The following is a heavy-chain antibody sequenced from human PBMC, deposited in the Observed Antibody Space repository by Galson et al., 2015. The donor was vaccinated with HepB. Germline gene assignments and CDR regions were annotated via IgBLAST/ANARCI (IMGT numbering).Heavy chain of an antibody. V-gene: IGHV3-15*01. D-gene: IGHD3-22*01. CDR1: GFTFSNAW. CDR2: IKSKTDGGTT. Sequence: SLRLSCAASGFTFSNAWMSWVRQAPGKGLEWVGRIKSKTDGGTTDYAAPVKGRFTISRDDSKNTLYLQMNSLKTEDTAVYYCTYRGAYDSSGKRRDYWGRGTLVTVSS. CDR3: TYRGAYDSSGKRRDY. J-gene: IGHJ4*02.